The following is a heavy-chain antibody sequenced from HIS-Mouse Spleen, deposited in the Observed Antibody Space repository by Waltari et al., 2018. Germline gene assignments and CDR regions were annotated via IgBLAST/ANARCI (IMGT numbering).Heavy chain of an antibody. J-gene: IGHJ6*02. CDR3: ASATETCSGGSCYSLDV. Sequence: QVQLVQSGAEVKKPGASVKVSCKASGYPFTSYDINWVRQDTGQGLAWMGWMNPNSGNTGYAQKFQGRVTMTRNTSISTAYMELSSLRSEDTAVYYCASATETCSGGSCYSLDVWGQGTTVTVSS. D-gene: IGHD2-15*01. V-gene: IGHV1-8*01. CDR2: MNPNSGNT. CDR1: GYPFTSYD.